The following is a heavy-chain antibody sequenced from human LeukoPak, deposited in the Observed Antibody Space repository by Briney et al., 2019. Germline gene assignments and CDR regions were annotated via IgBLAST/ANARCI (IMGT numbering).Heavy chain of an antibody. Sequence: SETLSLTCTVSGGSISSGSYYWSWIRQPAGKGLEWIGRIYTSGSTNYSPSLKSRVTISVDTSKNQFSLKLSSVTAADTAVYYCARGFGVVIIEGFVAFDTWGQGTMVTVSS. CDR2: IYTSGST. CDR3: ARGFGVVIIEGFVAFDT. V-gene: IGHV4-61*02. J-gene: IGHJ3*02. CDR1: GGSISSGSYY. D-gene: IGHD3-3*01.